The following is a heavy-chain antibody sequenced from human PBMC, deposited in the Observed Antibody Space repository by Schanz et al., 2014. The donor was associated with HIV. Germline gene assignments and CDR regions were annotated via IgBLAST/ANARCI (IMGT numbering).Heavy chain of an antibody. CDR2: ISGSGVST. D-gene: IGHD3-10*01. V-gene: IGHV3-23*04. Sequence: VQLVESGGGLEQPGGSLRLSCAASGFTFSNFAMSWVRQAPGKGLEWVSSISGSGVSTFYAGSVKGRFAISRDKSKNTLYLQMNSLKTEDTAVYFCARWRSGAPSNWGQGTLVTVSS. CDR1: GFTFSNFA. J-gene: IGHJ4*02. CDR3: ARWRSGAPSN.